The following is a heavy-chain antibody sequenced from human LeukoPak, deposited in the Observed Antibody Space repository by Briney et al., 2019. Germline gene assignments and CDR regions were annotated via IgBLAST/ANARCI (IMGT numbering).Heavy chain of an antibody. CDR3: AREILGYCSSTSCYRAGFDP. J-gene: IGHJ5*02. Sequence: GASVKVSCKASGYTFTSYGMSWVRQAPGQGLEWMGWISAYNGNTNCAQKLQGRVTMTTDTSTSTAYMELRSLRSDDTAVYYCAREILGYCSSTSCYRAGFDPWGQGTLVTVSS. V-gene: IGHV1-18*01. D-gene: IGHD2-2*02. CDR2: ISAYNGNT. CDR1: GYTFTSYG.